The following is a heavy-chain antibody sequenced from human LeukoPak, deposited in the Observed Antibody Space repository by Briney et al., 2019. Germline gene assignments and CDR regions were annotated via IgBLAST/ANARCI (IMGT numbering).Heavy chain of an antibody. D-gene: IGHD1-26*01. CDR3: ARHGFSGSHYYYYYGMDV. CDR2: ISSSGSTI. CDR1: GFTFSDYY. J-gene: IGHJ6*02. Sequence: GGSLRLSCAASGFTFSDYYMSWIRQAPGKGLEWVSYISSSGSTIYYADSVKGRFTISRDNAKNSLYLQMNSLRAEDTAVYYCARHGFSGSHYYYYYGMDVWGQGTTVTVSS. V-gene: IGHV3-11*04.